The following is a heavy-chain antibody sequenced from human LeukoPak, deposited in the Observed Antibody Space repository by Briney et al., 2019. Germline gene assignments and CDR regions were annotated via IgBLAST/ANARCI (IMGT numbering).Heavy chain of an antibody. CDR1: GGSISSYY. D-gene: IGHD6-19*01. Sequence: SETLSLTCTVSGGSISSYYWSWIRQPPGKGLEWIGYIYYSGSTNYNPSLKSRVTISVDTSKNQFSLKLSSVTAADTAVYYCARQEREQWLVPHFDYWGQGTLVTVSS. V-gene: IGHV4-59*08. J-gene: IGHJ4*02. CDR3: ARQEREQWLVPHFDY. CDR2: IYYSGST.